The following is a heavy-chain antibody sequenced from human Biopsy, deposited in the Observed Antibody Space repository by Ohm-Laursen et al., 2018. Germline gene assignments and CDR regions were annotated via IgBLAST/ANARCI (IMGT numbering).Heavy chain of an antibody. CDR1: CDSVTKYY. D-gene: IGHD4-11*01. V-gene: IGHV4-59*02. Sequence: ETLSLTCAVSCDSVTKYYWSWFRQPPGKGLEWIGHIYYSVMTNYNPSLQSRVSISVDTSRNQVYLTLSSVTAADTAVYYCARDSGILNYGNFKYYHYYGMDVWGQGTKVTVSS. CDR3: ARDSGILNYGNFKYYHYYGMDV. CDR2: IYYSVMT. J-gene: IGHJ6*02.